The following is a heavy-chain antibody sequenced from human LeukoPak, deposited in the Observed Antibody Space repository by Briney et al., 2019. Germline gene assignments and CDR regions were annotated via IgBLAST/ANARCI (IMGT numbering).Heavy chain of an antibody. J-gene: IGHJ6*02. CDR2: IYPGDSDT. CDR3: ARHKGYCSSTSCPYYYYYYGMDV. D-gene: IGHD2-2*01. V-gene: IGHV5-51*01. CDR1: GYSFTSYW. Sequence: GESLKISCKGSGYSFTSYWIGCVRQMPGKGLEWMGIIYPGDSDTRYSPSFQGQVTISADKSISTAYLQRSSLKASDTAVYYFARHKGYCSSTSCPYYYYYYGMDVWGQGTTVTVSS.